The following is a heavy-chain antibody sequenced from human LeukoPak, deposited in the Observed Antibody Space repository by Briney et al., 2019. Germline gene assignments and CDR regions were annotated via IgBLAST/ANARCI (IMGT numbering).Heavy chain of an antibody. CDR3: AREHYGDPFYFDY. D-gene: IGHD4-17*01. J-gene: IGHJ4*02. CDR1: AGSISSYY. CDR2: IYYSGST. Sequence: KSSETLSLTCTVSAGSISSYYWTWIRQPPGKGLEWIGHIYYSGSTNYNPSLKSRVAISVDTSKNQFSLKLSSVTAADTAVYYCAREHYGDPFYFDYWGQGTLVTVSS. V-gene: IGHV4-59*01.